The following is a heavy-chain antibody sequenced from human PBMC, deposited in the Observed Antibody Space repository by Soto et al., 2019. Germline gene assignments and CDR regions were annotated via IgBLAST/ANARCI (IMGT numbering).Heavy chain of an antibody. J-gene: IGHJ4*02. Sequence: GASVKVSCKASANTFTSYYMHWVRQAPGQGLEWMGIINPSGGSTVYAQNFQGRVTMTRDTSTSTVYMEMSSLRSEDTAVYYCARTRLPPYYFDYWGQGTLVTVSS. V-gene: IGHV1-46*01. CDR2: INPSGGST. CDR3: ARTRLPPYYFDY. CDR1: ANTFTSYY.